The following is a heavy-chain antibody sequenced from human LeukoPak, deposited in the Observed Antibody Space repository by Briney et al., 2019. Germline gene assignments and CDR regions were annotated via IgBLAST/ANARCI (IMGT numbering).Heavy chain of an antibody. J-gene: IGHJ4*02. CDR3: ARLESYGDTGDFDY. Sequence: GVSLKISCKGSGSIFTSYWIGWVRQLPGKGLEWMGIIYPGDSDTRYSPSFQGQVTISADKSISTAYLQWSSLKASDTAMYYCARLESYGDTGDFDYWGQGTLVTVSS. V-gene: IGHV5-51*01. CDR2: IYPGDSDT. CDR1: GSIFTSYW. D-gene: IGHD4-17*01.